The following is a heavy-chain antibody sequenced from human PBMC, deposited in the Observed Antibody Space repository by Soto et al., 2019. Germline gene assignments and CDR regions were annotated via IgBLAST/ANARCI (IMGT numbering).Heavy chain of an antibody. CDR1: GGSVISGSYY. CDR3: AREAPYSSSWYKSSWFDP. D-gene: IGHD6-13*01. V-gene: IGHV4-61*01. CDR2: IYYSGST. J-gene: IGHJ5*02. Sequence: AETLSLTCTVSGGSVISGSYYFIGMGQPPGRGLEWIGYIYYSGSTNYNPSLKSRVTISVDTSKNQFSLKLSSVTAADTAVYYCAREAPYSSSWYKSSWFDPWGQGTLVTVSS.